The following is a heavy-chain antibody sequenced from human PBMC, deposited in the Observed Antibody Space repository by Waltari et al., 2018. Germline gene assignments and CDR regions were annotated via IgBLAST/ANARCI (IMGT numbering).Heavy chain of an antibody. J-gene: IGHJ6*02. CDR3: AKDNFGMDV. CDR1: GFMLSAYS. Sequence: EPHLVESGGGLVKPGGSLRLSCAASGFMLSAYSMNWVRQAPGKGLEWVSSISASTSYIYYAASVEGRFTISRDNARNSLFLQMNSLRAEDTAVYYCAKDNFGMDVWGQGTTVTVS. CDR2: ISASTSYI. D-gene: IGHD3-16*01. V-gene: IGHV3-21*01.